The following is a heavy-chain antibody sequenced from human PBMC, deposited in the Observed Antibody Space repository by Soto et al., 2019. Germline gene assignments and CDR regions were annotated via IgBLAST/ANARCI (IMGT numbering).Heavy chain of an antibody. V-gene: IGHV6-1*01. CDR3: ARSVEQWLESLPNYYFDY. Sequence: SQTLSLTCAISGDSVSSNSAAWNWIRQSPSRGLEWLGRTYYRSKWYNDYTVSVKSRITINPDTSKNQFSLQLNSVTPEDTAVYYSARSVEQWLESLPNYYFDYWGQGTLVTVSS. CDR2: TYYRSKWYN. D-gene: IGHD6-19*01. CDR1: GDSVSSNSAA. J-gene: IGHJ4*02.